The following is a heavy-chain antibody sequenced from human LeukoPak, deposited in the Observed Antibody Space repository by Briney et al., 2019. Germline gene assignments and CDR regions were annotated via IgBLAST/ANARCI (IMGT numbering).Heavy chain of an antibody. CDR3: ARDSFSGSYDY. V-gene: IGHV3-11*04. J-gene: IGHJ4*02. D-gene: IGHD1-26*01. CDR1: GFTFSDYY. Sequence: GGSLRLSCAASGFTFSDYYMSWIRQAPGKGLEWVSYISSSGSTIYYADSVKGRFTISRDNAKNSLYPQMNSLRAEDTAVYYCARDSFSGSYDYWGQGTLVTVSS. CDR2: ISSSGSTI.